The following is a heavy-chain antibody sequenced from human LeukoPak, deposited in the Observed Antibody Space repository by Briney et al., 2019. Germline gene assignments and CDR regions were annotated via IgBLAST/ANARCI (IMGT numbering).Heavy chain of an antibody. D-gene: IGHD3-3*01. V-gene: IGHV1-24*01. CDR3: ATKRPDFWSGYYTAHYYYYGMDV. J-gene: IGHJ6*02. CDR2: FDPEDGET. Sequence: ASVKVSCKVSGYTLTELSMHWVRQAPGKGLEWMGGFDPEDGETIYAQKFQGRVTMTEDTSTDTAYIELSSLRSEDTAVYYCATKRPDFWSGYYTAHYYYYGMDVWGQGTTVTVSS. CDR1: GYTLTELS.